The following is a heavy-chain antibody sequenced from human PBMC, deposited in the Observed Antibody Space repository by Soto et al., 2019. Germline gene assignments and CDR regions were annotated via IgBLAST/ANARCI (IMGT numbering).Heavy chain of an antibody. J-gene: IGHJ4*02. CDR3: VRDDDNLDNGLDH. Sequence: QVQLVESGGGVVQPGRSLRLSCTASGFTFSNYGMHWIRQAPGKGLQWVAVIPHDDTYQYSLDYVKGRFTISRDNSKDTLYLQMNSLRVEDKAVYYCVRDDDNLDNGLDHWGQGTLVTVSS. CDR2: IPHDDTYQ. CDR1: GFTFSNYG. V-gene: IGHV3-30*19. D-gene: IGHD3-22*01.